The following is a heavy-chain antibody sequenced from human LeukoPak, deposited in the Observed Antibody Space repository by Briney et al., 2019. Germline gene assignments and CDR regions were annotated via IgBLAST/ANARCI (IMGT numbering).Heavy chain of an antibody. J-gene: IGHJ5*02. Sequence: SVKVSCKASGGTFISYAISWVRQAPGQGLEWMGGIIPIFGTANYAQKFQGRVTITTDESTSTAYMELSSLRSEDTAVYYCARDPQYSGSYPGFDPWGQGTLVTVSS. CDR3: ARDPQYSGSYPGFDP. D-gene: IGHD1-26*01. V-gene: IGHV1-69*05. CDR2: IIPIFGTA. CDR1: GGTFISYA.